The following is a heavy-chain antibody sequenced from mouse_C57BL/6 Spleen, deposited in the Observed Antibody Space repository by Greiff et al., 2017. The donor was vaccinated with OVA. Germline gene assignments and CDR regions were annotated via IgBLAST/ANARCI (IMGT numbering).Heavy chain of an antibody. J-gene: IGHJ2*01. D-gene: IGHD2-4*01. Sequence: QVQLQQPGAELVRPGTSVKLSCKASGYTFTSYWMHWVKQRPGQGLEWIGVIDPSDSYTNYNQKFKGKATLTVDTSSSTAYMQLSSLTSEDSAVYYCARRYDYDSYYFDYWGQGTTLTVSS. CDR2: IDPSDSYT. V-gene: IGHV1-59*01. CDR3: ARRYDYDSYYFDY. CDR1: GYTFTSYW.